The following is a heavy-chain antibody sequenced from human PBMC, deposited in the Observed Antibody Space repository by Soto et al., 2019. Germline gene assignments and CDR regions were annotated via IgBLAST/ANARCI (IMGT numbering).Heavy chain of an antibody. J-gene: IGHJ4*02. V-gene: IGHV1-69*01. Sequence: QVQLVQSGAEVKKPGSSVKVSCKASEGTFSSYAISWVRQAPGQGLEWMGGIIPIFGTANYAQKFQGRVTITADESTSTAYMELSSLRSEDTAVYYCARDPRPGTPRGGDYWGQGTLVTVSS. CDR2: IIPIFGTA. D-gene: IGHD1-7*01. CDR3: ARDPRPGTPRGGDY. CDR1: EGTFSSYA.